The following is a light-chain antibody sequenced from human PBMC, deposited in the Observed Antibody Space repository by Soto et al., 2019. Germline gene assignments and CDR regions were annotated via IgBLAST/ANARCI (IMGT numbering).Light chain of an antibody. CDR1: QSVSSN. CDR2: GAS. Sequence: ILMTQSPATLSVSPGERATLSCRASQSVSSNLAWYQQKPGQAPRLLIYGASTRATGIPARFSGSGSGTEFTLTISSLQSEDFAVYYCQQYDTFGQGTKVDIK. V-gene: IGKV3-15*01. J-gene: IGKJ1*01. CDR3: QQYDT.